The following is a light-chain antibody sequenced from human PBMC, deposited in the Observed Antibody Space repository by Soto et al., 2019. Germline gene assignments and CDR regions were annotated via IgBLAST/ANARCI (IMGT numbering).Light chain of an antibody. CDR3: AAWDYSLNVYV. Sequence: QSVLTQPPAASGTPGQRVTISCSGSYSNIGSRPVNWYQQFPGTAPKLLIYSNNQRPSGVPDRFSGSKSGTSASLAISGLQFEDEADYYCAAWDYSLNVYVFGTGTKLTVL. CDR2: SNN. V-gene: IGLV1-44*01. CDR1: YSNIGSRP. J-gene: IGLJ1*01.